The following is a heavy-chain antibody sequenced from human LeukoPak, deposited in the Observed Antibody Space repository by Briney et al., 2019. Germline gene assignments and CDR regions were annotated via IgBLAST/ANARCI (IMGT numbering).Heavy chain of an antibody. Sequence: GGSLRLSCEASGFTFTNAWMNWVRQAPGKGLEWVSYISSSSSTIYYADSVKGRFTISRDNAKNSLYLQMNSLRAEDTAVYYCARGRPDDSSGYYGDAFDIWGQGTMVTVSS. J-gene: IGHJ3*02. V-gene: IGHV3-48*01. D-gene: IGHD3-22*01. CDR3: ARGRPDDSSGYYGDAFDI. CDR1: GFTFTNAW. CDR2: ISSSSSTI.